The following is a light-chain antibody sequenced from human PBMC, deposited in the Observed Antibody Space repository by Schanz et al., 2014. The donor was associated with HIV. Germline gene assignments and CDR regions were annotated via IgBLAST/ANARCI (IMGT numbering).Light chain of an antibody. V-gene: IGLV2-14*03. J-gene: IGLJ2*01. CDR2: DVN. Sequence: QSALIQPASVSGSPGQSITISCTGTSSDIGAYNYVSWYQQHPGKAPKLMIYDVNIRPSGVSNRFSGSKSGNTASLTVSGLQAEDEADYYCCSYVNYTTLVVFAGGTKLTVL. CDR1: SSDIGAYNY. CDR3: CSYVNYTTLVV.